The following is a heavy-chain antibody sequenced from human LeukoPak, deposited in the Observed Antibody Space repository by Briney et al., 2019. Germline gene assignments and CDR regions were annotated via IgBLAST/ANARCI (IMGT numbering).Heavy chain of an antibody. CDR3: ARGRVVVAGTYYYYMDV. J-gene: IGHJ6*03. CDR2: MNPNSGNT. CDR1: GYTFTSYD. Sequence: ASVKVSCQASGYTFTSYDINWVRQATGQGLEWMGWMNPNSGNTGYAQKFQGRVTITRNTSISTAYMELSSLRSEDTAVYYCARGRVVVAGTYYYYMDVWGKGTTVTVSS. V-gene: IGHV1-8*03. D-gene: IGHD2-15*01.